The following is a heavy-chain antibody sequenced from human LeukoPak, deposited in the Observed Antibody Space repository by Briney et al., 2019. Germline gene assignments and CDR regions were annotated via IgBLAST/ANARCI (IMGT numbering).Heavy chain of an antibody. D-gene: IGHD6-13*01. CDR3: ARGKAPDSSSWYAWFDP. Sequence: GSSVKVSCKASGGTFRSYAISWVRQAPGQGLEWMGGIIPIFGTANYAQKFQGRVTITTDESTSTAYMELSSLRSEDTAVYYCARGKAPDSSSWYAWFDPWGQGTLVTVSS. CDR2: IIPIFGTA. CDR1: GGTFRSYA. J-gene: IGHJ5*02. V-gene: IGHV1-69*05.